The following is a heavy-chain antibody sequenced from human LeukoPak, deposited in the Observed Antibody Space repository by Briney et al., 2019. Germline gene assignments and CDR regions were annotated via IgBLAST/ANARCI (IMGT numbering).Heavy chain of an antibody. Sequence: SETLSLTCTASGGSISSYYWSWIRQPAGKGLEWIGRIYTSGSTNYNPSLKSRVTMSVDTSKNQFSLKLSSVTAADTAVYYCAREWIVVVPAALKSYYYYYGMDVWGQGTTVTVSS. J-gene: IGHJ6*02. CDR3: AREWIVVVPAALKSYYYYYGMDV. CDR1: GGSISSYY. D-gene: IGHD2-2*01. V-gene: IGHV4-4*07. CDR2: IYTSGST.